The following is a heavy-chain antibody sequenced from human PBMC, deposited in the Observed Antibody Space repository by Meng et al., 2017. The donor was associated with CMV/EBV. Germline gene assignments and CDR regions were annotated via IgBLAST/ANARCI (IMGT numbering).Heavy chain of an antibody. Sequence: ASVKVSCKASGYTFTSYGISWVRQAPGQGLEWMGWISAYNGNTNYAQKLQGRVTMTTDTSTSTAYMELRSLRSDDTAVYYCARDSEKITYYYDSSGYSYSYWGQGTLVIVSS. V-gene: IGHV1-18*01. CDR1: GYTFTSYG. CDR2: ISAYNGNT. J-gene: IGHJ4*02. D-gene: IGHD3-22*01. CDR3: ARDSEKITYYYDSSGYSYSY.